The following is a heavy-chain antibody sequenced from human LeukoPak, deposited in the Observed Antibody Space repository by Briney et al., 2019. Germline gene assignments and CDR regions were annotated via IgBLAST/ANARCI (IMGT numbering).Heavy chain of an antibody. J-gene: IGHJ4*02. CDR2: IRYDGSNK. CDR1: GFIFSSYG. CDR3: AKERSYYFDY. Sequence: EGSLRLSCAASGFIFSSYGMHWVRQAPGKGLEWVAFIRYDGSNKYYADSVKGRFTISRDNSKNTLYLQMNSLRAEDTAVYYCAKERSYYFDYWGQGTLVTVSS. V-gene: IGHV3-30*02.